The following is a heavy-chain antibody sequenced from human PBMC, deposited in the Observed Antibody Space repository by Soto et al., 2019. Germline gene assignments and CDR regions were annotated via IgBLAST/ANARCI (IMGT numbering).Heavy chain of an antibody. V-gene: IGHV4-4*02. CDR3: TRKAWVRFDF. CDR1: GGSISSSVW. Sequence: PSETLSLTCAVSGGSISSSVWWSWVRQSPGKGLEWLGEVFHNGDTNYNPSLKSRVTMSVDTSRSQFSLDLHSVTPADMAVYYCTRKAWVRFDFWGQGSMVTVSS. CDR2: VFHNGDT. D-gene: IGHD3-16*01. J-gene: IGHJ4*02.